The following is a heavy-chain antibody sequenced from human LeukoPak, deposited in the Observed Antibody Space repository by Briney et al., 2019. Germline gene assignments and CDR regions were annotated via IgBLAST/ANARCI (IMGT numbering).Heavy chain of an antibody. CDR1: GGSTSSYY. V-gene: IGHV4-59*01. J-gene: IGHJ4*02. Sequence: PSETLSLTCTVSGGSTSSYYWSWIRQPPGKGLEWIGYIYYSGSTNYNPSLKSRVTISVDTSKNQFSLKLSSVTAADTAVYYCARTGARGPEKQFDYWGQGTLVTVSS. D-gene: IGHD1-14*01. CDR2: IYYSGST. CDR3: ARTGARGPEKQFDY.